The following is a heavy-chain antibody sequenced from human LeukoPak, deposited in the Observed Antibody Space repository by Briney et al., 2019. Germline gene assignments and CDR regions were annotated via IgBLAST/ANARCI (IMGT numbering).Heavy chain of an antibody. Sequence: GGSLRLSCAAYGFTFSSYAMSWVRQAPGKGLEWVSAISGSGGSTYYADSVKGRFTISRDNSKNTLYLQMNSLRAEDTAVYYCAKYSVQLWDNFDYWGQGTLVTVSS. CDR3: AKYSVQLWDNFDY. V-gene: IGHV3-23*01. D-gene: IGHD5-18*01. CDR1: GFTFSSYA. CDR2: ISGSGGST. J-gene: IGHJ4*02.